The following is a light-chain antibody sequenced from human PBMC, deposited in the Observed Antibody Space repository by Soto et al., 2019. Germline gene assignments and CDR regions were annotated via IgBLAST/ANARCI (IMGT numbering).Light chain of an antibody. CDR3: QQFGSSPPWT. CDR1: QSVSSF. J-gene: IGKJ1*01. CDR2: DAS. V-gene: IGKV3-11*01. Sequence: EVVLTQSPDTLSLSPGERATLSCRASQSVSSFLAWYQQKPGQAPRLLIYDASNRATGIPARFSGSGSGTDFTLTISSLEPEDFAVYFCQQFGSSPPWTFGQGTKVEI.